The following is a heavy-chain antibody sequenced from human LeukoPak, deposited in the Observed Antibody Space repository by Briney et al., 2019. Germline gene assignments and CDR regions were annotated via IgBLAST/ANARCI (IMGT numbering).Heavy chain of an antibody. CDR1: VGSISSGGYS. J-gene: IGHJ4*02. D-gene: IGHD3-9*01. CDR3: ARGQVYDILTGPSYYFDY. Sequence: SQTLSLTCAVSVGSISSGGYSWSWIRQPPGKGLEWIGYIYHSGSTYYNPSLKSRVTISVDRSKNQFSLKLSSVTAADTAVYYCARGQVYDILTGPSYYFDYWGQGTLVTVSS. CDR2: IYHSGST. V-gene: IGHV4-30-2*01.